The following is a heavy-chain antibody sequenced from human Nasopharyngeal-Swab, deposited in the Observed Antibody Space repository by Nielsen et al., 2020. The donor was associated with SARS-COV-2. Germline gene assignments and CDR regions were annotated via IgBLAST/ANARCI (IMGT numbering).Heavy chain of an antibody. V-gene: IGHV4-59*08. CDR1: GGSISSYY. J-gene: IGHJ4*02. Sequence: SETLSLTCTVSGGSISSYYWTWIRQSPGKGLEWIGYIYYSGSTDYHPSLKGRFTISVDTSKNQFSLKLNSVTAADTAVYYCARRETIVGSFDYWGQGTLVTVSS. CDR3: ARRETIVGSFDY. D-gene: IGHD1-26*01. CDR2: IYYSGST.